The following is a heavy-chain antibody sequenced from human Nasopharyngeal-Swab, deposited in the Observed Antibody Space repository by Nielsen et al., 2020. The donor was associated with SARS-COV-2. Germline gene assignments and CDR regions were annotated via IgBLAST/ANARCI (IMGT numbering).Heavy chain of an antibody. V-gene: IGHV3-7*01. D-gene: IGHD6-19*01. Sequence: GESLKISCAATGFTFESHKMSWLRQAPGKGLEWVANIKADGSETSYVDSVKGRFTISRDNAKNSLYLQMNSLRAEDTAVYYCARDSSGWYPDLDYWGQGTLVTVSS. CDR2: IKADGSET. J-gene: IGHJ4*02. CDR1: GFTFESHK. CDR3: ARDSSGWYPDLDY.